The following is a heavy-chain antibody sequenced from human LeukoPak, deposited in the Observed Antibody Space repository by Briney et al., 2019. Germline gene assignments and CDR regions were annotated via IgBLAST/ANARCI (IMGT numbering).Heavy chain of an antibody. CDR3: AKYGSGTYYNGLH. Sequence: GRSLRLSCAASGFTFSSYGMHWVRQAPGKGLEWVAVISYDGSNKYYTDSVKDRFTLSRDNAKNTLYLQMNSLRAEDTAVYYCAKYGSGTYYNGLHWGQGTLVTVSS. J-gene: IGHJ4*02. CDR2: ISYDGSNK. V-gene: IGHV3-30*18. CDR1: GFTFSSYG. D-gene: IGHD3-10*01.